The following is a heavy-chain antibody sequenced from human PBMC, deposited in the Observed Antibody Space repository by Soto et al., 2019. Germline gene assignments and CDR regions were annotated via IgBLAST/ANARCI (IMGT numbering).Heavy chain of an antibody. D-gene: IGHD3-10*01. V-gene: IGHV4-39*01. J-gene: IGHJ6*02. CDR3: ARFPMVRGVIFSNYYYYYGMDV. Sequence: SETLSLTCSVSGASITTSPYNWAWIRQPPKKGLQWIGTISYGATPYSTASLESRVTMSVDTSKNQFSLKLSSVTAADTAVYYCARFPMVRGVIFSNYYYYYGMDVWGQGTTVTVSS. CDR1: GASITTSPYN. CDR2: ISYGATP.